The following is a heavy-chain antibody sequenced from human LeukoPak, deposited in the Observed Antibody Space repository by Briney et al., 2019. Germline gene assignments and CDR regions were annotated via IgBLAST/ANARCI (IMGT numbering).Heavy chain of an antibody. V-gene: IGHV4-34*01. Sequence: PETLSLTCAVYGGSFSGYYWSWIRQPPGKGLEWIGEINHSGSTNYNPSLKSRVTISVDTSKNQFSLKLSSVTAADTAVYYCARGVGYCSSTSCPPGDYWGQGTLVTVSS. CDR3: ARGVGYCSSTSCPPGDY. CDR2: INHSGST. CDR1: GGSFSGYY. D-gene: IGHD2-2*01. J-gene: IGHJ4*02.